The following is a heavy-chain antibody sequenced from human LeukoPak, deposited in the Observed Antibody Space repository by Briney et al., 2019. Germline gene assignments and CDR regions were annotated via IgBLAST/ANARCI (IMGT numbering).Heavy chain of an antibody. CDR1: GFTFGDYA. CDR3: TRVGYYDSSLDY. V-gene: IGHV3-49*04. D-gene: IGHD3-22*01. CDR2: IRSKAYGGTT. J-gene: IGHJ4*02. Sequence: GGSLRLSCTASGFTFGDYAMSWVRQAPGKGLEWVGFIRSKAYGGTTEYAASVKGRFTISRDDSTSIAYLQMNSLKTEDTAVYYCTRVGYYDSSLDYWGQGTLVTVSS.